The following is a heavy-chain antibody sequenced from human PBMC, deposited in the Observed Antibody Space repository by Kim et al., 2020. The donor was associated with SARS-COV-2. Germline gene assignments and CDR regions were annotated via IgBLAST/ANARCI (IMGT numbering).Heavy chain of an antibody. D-gene: IGHD3-22*01. CDR2: IIPILGIA. V-gene: IGHV1-69*04. J-gene: IGHJ6*02. CDR3: ARAGQGVVVINGHMDV. CDR1: GGTFSSYA. Sequence: SVKVSCKASGGTFSSYAISWVRQAPGQGLEWMGRIIPILGIANYAQKFQGRVTITADKSTSTAYMELSSLRSEDTAVYYCARAGQGVVVINGHMDVWGQGTTVTVSS.